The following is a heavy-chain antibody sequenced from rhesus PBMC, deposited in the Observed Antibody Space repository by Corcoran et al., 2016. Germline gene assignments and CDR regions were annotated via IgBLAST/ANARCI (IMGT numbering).Heavy chain of an antibody. Sequence: QLQLQESGPGLVKSSETLSLTCAVSGGSISSHHWIWIRQPPGKGLEWIGRIFGGSGTHAYTPSLKRRVTFSTDTSKNQFSLKLSSVTAADTAVYYCARGCAGSGCPLVSIDYWGQGVLVTVSS. J-gene: IGHJ4*01. D-gene: IGHD2-21*01. V-gene: IGHV4-173*01. CDR2: IFGGSGTH. CDR1: GGSISSHH. CDR3: ARGCAGSGCPLVSIDY.